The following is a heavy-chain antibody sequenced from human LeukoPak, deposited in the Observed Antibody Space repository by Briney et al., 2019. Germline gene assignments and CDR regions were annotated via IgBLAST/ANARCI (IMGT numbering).Heavy chain of an antibody. CDR3: AKLGWAGSYYDSSGYF. Sequence: GGSLRLSCAASGFTFSSYAMHWVRQAPGKGLEWVAVISYDGSNKYYADSVKGRFTISRDNSKNTLYLQMNSLRAEDTAVYYCAKLGWAGSYYDSSGYFWGQGTLVTVSS. CDR1: GFTFSSYA. D-gene: IGHD3-22*01. V-gene: IGHV3-30*04. J-gene: IGHJ4*02. CDR2: ISYDGSNK.